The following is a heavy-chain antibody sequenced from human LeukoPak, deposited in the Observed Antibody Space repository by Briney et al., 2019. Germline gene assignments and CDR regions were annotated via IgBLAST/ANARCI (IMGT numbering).Heavy chain of an antibody. CDR2: ISYDGSNK. CDR1: GFTFSSYG. V-gene: IGHV3-30*03. D-gene: IGHD3-3*01. CDR3: ARRITIFGVVMTYYYYGMDV. Sequence: GGSLRLSCAASGFTFSSYGMHWVRQAPGKGLEWVAVISYDGSNKYYADSVKGRFTISRDNSKNTLYLQMNSLRAEDTAVYYCARRITIFGVVMTYYYYGMDVWGQGTTVTVSS. J-gene: IGHJ6*02.